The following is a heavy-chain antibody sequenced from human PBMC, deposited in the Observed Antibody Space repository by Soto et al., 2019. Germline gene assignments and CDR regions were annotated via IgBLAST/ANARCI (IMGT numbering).Heavy chain of an antibody. CDR3: AGDSSSSLQRWFDP. Sequence: SVKVSCKASGGTFSSYAISWVRQAPGQGLEWMGGIIPIFGTANYAQKFQGRVTITADESTSTAYMELSSLRSEDMAVYYCAGDSSSSLQRWFDPWGQGTLVTVSS. CDR2: IIPIFGTA. V-gene: IGHV1-69*13. J-gene: IGHJ5*02. D-gene: IGHD6-6*01. CDR1: GGTFSSYA.